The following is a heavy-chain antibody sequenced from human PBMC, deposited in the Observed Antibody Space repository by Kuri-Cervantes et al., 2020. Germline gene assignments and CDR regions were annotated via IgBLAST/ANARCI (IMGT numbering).Heavy chain of an antibody. D-gene: IGHD6-13*01. J-gene: IGHJ4*02. CDR2: MNPNSGNT. CDR1: GYTFTSYD. Sequence: ASVKVSCKASGYTFTSYDSNWVRQATGQGLEWRGWMNPNSGNTGYAQKFQGRVTMTRNTSISTAYMELSSLRSEDTAVYYWARGRYSSSWYGDGGFDYWGQGTLVTVSS. V-gene: IGHV1-8*01. CDR3: ARGRYSSSWYGDGGFDY.